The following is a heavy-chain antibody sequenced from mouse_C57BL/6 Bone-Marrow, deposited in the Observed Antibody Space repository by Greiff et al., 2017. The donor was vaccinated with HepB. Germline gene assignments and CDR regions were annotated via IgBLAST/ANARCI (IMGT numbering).Heavy chain of an antibody. D-gene: IGHD3-1*01. Sequence: VQLQESGAELVKPGASVKISCKASGYAFSSYWMNWVKQRPGKGLEWIGQIYPGDGDTNYNGKFKGKATLTADKSSSTAYMQLSSLTSEDSAVYFCARWKDWLAWFAYWGQGTLVTVSA. CDR1: GYAFSSYW. CDR2: IYPGDGDT. CDR3: ARWKDWLAWFAY. V-gene: IGHV1-80*01. J-gene: IGHJ3*01.